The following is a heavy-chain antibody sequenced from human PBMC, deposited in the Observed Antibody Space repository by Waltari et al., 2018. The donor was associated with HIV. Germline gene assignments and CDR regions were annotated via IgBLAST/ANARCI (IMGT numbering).Heavy chain of an antibody. V-gene: IGHV4-34*02. CDR2: ISHSGAT. D-gene: IGHD3-10*01. CDR3: VSGLGVHSLRNKFDV. J-gene: IGHJ5*02. CDR1: GGSFSDHF. Sequence: QVQLQQWGAGLLKPSETVSLTCAVYGGSFSDHFWGWIRQPPGKWLEWIAEISHSGATNYNPSLESRVTTSIDTSRNQFSLNLTSVTSADTGRYYCVSGLGVHSLRNKFDVWGQGTLVTVSS.